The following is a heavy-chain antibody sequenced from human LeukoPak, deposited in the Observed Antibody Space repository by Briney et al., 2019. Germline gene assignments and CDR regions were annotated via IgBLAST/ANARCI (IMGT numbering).Heavy chain of an antibody. CDR3: AKDSRGWLQPRSSFDY. CDR2: ISWNSGSI. J-gene: IGHJ4*02. CDR1: GFTFDDYA. Sequence: PGGSLRLSCAASGFTFDDYAMHWVRQAPGKGLEWVSGISWNSGSIGYADSVKGRFTISRDNAKNSLYLQMNSLRAEDMALYYCAKDSRGWLQPRSSFDYWGQGTLVTVSS. D-gene: IGHD5-24*01. V-gene: IGHV3-9*03.